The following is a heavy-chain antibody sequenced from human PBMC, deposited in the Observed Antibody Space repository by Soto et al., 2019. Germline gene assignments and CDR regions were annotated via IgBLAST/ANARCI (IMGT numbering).Heavy chain of an antibody. J-gene: IGHJ3*02. D-gene: IGHD6-19*01. CDR2: ISWNSVTI. CDR1: GFTFDDYT. V-gene: IGHV3-9*01. Sequence: EVQLVESGGGLVQPGRSLRLSCAASGFTFDDYTMHWVRQAPGKGLEWVSGISWNSVTIGYADSVKGRFTVSRDNAKNSLSLQMHSLRPGDTALYYCAKDTRQWLGTDIWGQGKMVTVSS. CDR3: AKDTRQWLGTDI.